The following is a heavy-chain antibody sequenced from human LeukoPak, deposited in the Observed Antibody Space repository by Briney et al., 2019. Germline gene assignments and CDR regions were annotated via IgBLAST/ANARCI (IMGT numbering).Heavy chain of an antibody. Sequence: PGGSLRLSCAASGFTFSSYAMSWVRQAPGKGLEWVSAISGSGGSTYYADSVKGRLTIPRDNARNTLYLQMNSLRAEDTAIYYCVRGLIWGQGTLVTVSS. CDR1: GFTFSSYA. CDR3: VRGLI. CDR2: ISGSGGST. V-gene: IGHV3-23*01. D-gene: IGHD3-16*01. J-gene: IGHJ4*02.